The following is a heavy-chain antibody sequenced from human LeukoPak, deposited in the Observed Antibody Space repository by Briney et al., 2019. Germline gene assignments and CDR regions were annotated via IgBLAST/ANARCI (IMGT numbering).Heavy chain of an antibody. CDR3: ARDATPYDFWSGSSKGMDV. Sequence: SVKVSCKASGGTFSSYAISWVRQAPGQGLEWMGRIIPILGIANYAQKFQGRVTITADKSTSTAYMELSSLRSEDTAVYYCARDATPYDFWSGSSKGMDVWGQGTTVTVSS. CDR1: GGTFSSYA. J-gene: IGHJ6*02. CDR2: IIPILGIA. D-gene: IGHD3-3*01. V-gene: IGHV1-69*04.